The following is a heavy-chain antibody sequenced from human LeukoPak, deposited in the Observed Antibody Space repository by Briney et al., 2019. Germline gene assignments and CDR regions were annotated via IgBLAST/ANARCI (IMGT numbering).Heavy chain of an antibody. D-gene: IGHD2-15*01. J-gene: IGHJ4*02. V-gene: IGHV1-18*01. CDR2: ISAYNGNT. Sequence: ASVKVSCKASGYTLTSYGISWVRQAPGQGLEWMGWISAYNGNTNYAQKLQGRVTMTTDTSTSTAYMELRSLRSDDTAVYYCARDEKKYCSGGSCPAYFDYWGQGTLVTVSS. CDR1: GYTLTSYG. CDR3: ARDEKKYCSGGSCPAYFDY.